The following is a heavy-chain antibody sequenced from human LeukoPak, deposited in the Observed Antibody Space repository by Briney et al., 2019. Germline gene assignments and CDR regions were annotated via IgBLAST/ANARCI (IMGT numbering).Heavy chain of an antibody. CDR3: ARDHQKYGSGSFDY. Sequence: SETLSLTCTVSGGSISSYYWSWIRQPPGKGLEWIGYIYYSGSTNYNPSLKSRVTISVDTSKNQFSLKLSSVTAADTAVYYCARDHQKYGSGSFDYWGQGTLVTVSS. D-gene: IGHD3-10*01. CDR2: IYYSGST. CDR1: GGSISSYY. V-gene: IGHV4-59*01. J-gene: IGHJ4*02.